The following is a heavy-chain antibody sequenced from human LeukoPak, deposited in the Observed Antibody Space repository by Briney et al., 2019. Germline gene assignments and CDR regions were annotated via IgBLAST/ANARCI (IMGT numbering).Heavy chain of an antibody. D-gene: IGHD5-18*01. CDR1: GGSISDNRW. J-gene: IGHJ3*02. V-gene: IGHV4-4*02. Sequence: SETLSLTCAVSGGSISDNRWWSWVRQPPGKGLEWIGEIYHSGITNYNPSLKSRVTISVDKSKNQFSLKLSSVTAADTAVYYCARGQRGYRPGMLIWGQGTMVTVSS. CDR2: IYHSGIT. CDR3: ARGQRGYRPGMLI.